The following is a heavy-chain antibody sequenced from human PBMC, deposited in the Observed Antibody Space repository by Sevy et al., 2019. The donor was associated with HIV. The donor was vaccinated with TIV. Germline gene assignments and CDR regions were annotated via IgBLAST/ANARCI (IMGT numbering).Heavy chain of an antibody. V-gene: IGHV3-48*02. CDR3: ARDGGSDYYDSSGYWDY. D-gene: IGHD3-22*01. Sequence: GGSLRLSCAASGFTFSSYSMNWVRQAPGKGLEWVSYISSSSSTIYYADSVKGRFTMSRDNAKNSLYLQMNSLRDEDTAVYYCARDGGSDYYDSSGYWDYWGQGTLVTVSS. CDR2: ISSSSSTI. CDR1: GFTFSSYS. J-gene: IGHJ4*02.